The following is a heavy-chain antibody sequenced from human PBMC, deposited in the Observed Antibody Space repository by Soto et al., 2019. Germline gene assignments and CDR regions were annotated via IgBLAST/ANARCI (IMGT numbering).Heavy chain of an antibody. Sequence: QVQLVQSGAEVKKPGSSVKVSCKASGGTFSSYAISWVRQAPGQGLEWMGGIIPIFGTANYAQKFQGRVTITADESTRTAYMELSSLRSEDTAVYYCARSPKVGATTENYYYYGMDVWGQGTTVTVSS. J-gene: IGHJ6*02. CDR3: ARSPKVGATTENYYYYGMDV. V-gene: IGHV1-69*01. CDR2: IIPIFGTA. D-gene: IGHD1-26*01. CDR1: GGTFSSYA.